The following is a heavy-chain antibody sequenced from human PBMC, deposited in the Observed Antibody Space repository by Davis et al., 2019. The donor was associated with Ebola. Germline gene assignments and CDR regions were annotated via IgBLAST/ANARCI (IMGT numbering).Heavy chain of an antibody. CDR2: IRSKANSYAT. V-gene: IGHV3-73*01. CDR3: TTTSGDTASDY. D-gene: IGHD5-18*01. Sequence: GESLKISCAASGINFSGSVMYWVRQASGKRLEWVGRIRSKANSYATAYAASVKGRFTISRDDSKNTAYLQMNSLKTEDTAVYYCTTTSGDTASDYWGQGTLVTVSS. J-gene: IGHJ4*02. CDR1: GINFSGSV.